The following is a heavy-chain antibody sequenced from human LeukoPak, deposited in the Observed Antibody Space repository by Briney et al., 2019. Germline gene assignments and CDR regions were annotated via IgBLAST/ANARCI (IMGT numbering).Heavy chain of an antibody. CDR3: ARGLGLYGDRTGSWFDP. J-gene: IGHJ5*02. Sequence: PSETLSLTCAVYGGSFSGHYWTWIRQPPGKGLEWIGEINHSGSTNYNPSLKSRVTISVDTSKNQFSLKLSSVTAADTAVYYCARGLGLYGDRTGSWFDPWGQGTLVTVSS. D-gene: IGHD4-17*01. CDR2: INHSGST. CDR1: GGSFSGHY. V-gene: IGHV4-34*01.